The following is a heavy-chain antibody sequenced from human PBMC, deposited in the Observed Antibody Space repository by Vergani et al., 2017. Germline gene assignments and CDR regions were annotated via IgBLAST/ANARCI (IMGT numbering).Heavy chain of an antibody. CDR3: ARDYGSSGFQY. D-gene: IGHD3-22*01. CDR2: ISHRGTTI. Sequence: QVQLVESGGGLVKPGTSLRLYCVTSGFDFSDYYMAWIRQAPGKGPEWIAYISHRGTTISYAESVTGRFTISRYNSKKLLYLQMNSLRADDTALYFCARDYGSSGFQYWGQGTRVTVSS. J-gene: IGHJ4*02. V-gene: IGHV3-11*04. CDR1: GFDFSDYY.